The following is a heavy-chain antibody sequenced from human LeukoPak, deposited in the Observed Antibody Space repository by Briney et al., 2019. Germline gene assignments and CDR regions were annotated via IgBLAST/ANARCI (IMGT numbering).Heavy chain of an antibody. CDR1: GCSISSSSYY. Sequence: SETLSLTCTVSGCSISSSSYYWGWIRQPPGKGLEWFRSSYYSGSTYDNPVLKSRVTNSVDTCKHQFSLQLSYVTAADTAVYYCERQDSSSYHFHYWGQGTLVTVS. J-gene: IGHJ4*02. CDR3: ERQDSSSYHFHY. CDR2: SYYSGST. D-gene: IGHD6-6*01. V-gene: IGHV4-39*01.